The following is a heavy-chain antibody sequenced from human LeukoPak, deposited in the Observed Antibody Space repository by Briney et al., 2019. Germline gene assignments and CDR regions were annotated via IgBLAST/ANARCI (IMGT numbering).Heavy chain of an antibody. V-gene: IGHV3-48*04. D-gene: IGHD3-9*01. CDR1: GFTFSTYK. Sequence: GGSLRLSCAASGFTFSTYKMNWVRQAPGKGLEWVSYITSSSSTIYYADSVKGRFTISRDNAKNSLYLQMNSLRAEDTAVYYCARSDYDILRYYFDYWGQGALVTVSS. CDR3: ARSDYDILRYYFDY. J-gene: IGHJ4*02. CDR2: ITSSSSTI.